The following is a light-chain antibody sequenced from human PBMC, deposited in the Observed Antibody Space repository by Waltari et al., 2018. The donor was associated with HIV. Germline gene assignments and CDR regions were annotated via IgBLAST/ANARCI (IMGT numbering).Light chain of an antibody. CDR2: HAS. J-gene: IGKJ3*01. CDR1: QSVRSS. CDR3: LQWSNWPLT. V-gene: IGKV3-11*01. Sequence: EIVLTQSPATLSMSPGERASLSCRASQSVRSSLAWYQQKPGQGPRLLIYHASNRATGIPARFSGSGSGTDFTLTIASLEPEDFAVYYCLQWSNWPLTFGPGTRLDIK.